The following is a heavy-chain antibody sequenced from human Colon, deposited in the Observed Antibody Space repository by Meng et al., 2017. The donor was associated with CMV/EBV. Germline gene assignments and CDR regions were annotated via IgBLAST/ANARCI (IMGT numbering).Heavy chain of an antibody. Sequence: ASVKVSCKASGYTFTNYYIHWVRQAPGRGPEWMGCLNPNSGDSNYAQKFQGRVTMTRDTSSNTAYLDLDGLMSDDTAIYFCARGSYSFLEKASYYFDYWGQGAPVTVSS. CDR1: GYTFTNYY. J-gene: IGHJ4*02. V-gene: IGHV1-2*02. CDR3: ARGSYSFLEKASYYFDY. CDR2: LNPNSGDS. D-gene: IGHD3-3*02.